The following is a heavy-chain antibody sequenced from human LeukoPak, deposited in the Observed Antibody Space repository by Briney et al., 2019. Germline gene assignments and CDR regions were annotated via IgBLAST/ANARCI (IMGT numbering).Heavy chain of an antibody. Sequence: GGSLRLSCAASGFTFSSYGMSWVRQAPGKGLEWVSAISGSGGSTYYANSVKGRFTISRDNSKNTLYLQMNSLRAEDTAVYYCAKRRIAVAALDYWGQGTLVTVSS. CDR2: ISGSGGST. D-gene: IGHD6-19*01. J-gene: IGHJ4*02. CDR3: AKRRIAVAALDY. V-gene: IGHV3-23*01. CDR1: GFTFSSYG.